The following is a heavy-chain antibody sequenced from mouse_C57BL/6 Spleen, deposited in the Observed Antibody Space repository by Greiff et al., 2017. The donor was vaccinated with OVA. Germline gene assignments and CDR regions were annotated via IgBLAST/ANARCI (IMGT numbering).Heavy chain of an antibody. CDR2: IRSKSSNYAT. D-gene: IGHD4-1*01. J-gene: IGHJ3*01. CDR3: VRSHNWGGAVWFGY. CDR1: GFTFNTYA. Sequence: EVQLVESGGGLVQPKGSLKLSCAASGFTFNTYAMHWVRQAPGKGLEWVARIRSKSSNYATYYADSVKARFTISRDDSQSKLYLQMNNLKAEDTAMYYCVRSHNWGGAVWFGYWGQGTLVTVSA. V-gene: IGHV10-3*01.